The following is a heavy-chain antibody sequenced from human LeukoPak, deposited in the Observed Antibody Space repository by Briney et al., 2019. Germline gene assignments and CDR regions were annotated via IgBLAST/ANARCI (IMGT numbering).Heavy chain of an antibody. J-gene: IGHJ4*02. Sequence: GGSLRLSCAASGLTFSDYGMSWVRQAPGKGLEWVSAISGSGGNTYYADSVKGRFTISRDNAKNSLYLQMNSLRAEDTAVYYCARDGPYYYDSSGYLDYWGQGTLVTVSS. CDR3: ARDGPYYYDSSGYLDY. D-gene: IGHD3-22*01. CDR2: ISGSGGNT. CDR1: GLTFSDYG. V-gene: IGHV3-23*01.